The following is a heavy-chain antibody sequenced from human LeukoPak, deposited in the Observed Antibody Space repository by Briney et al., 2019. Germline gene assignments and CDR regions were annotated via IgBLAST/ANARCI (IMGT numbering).Heavy chain of an antibody. V-gene: IGHV4-34*01. J-gene: IGHJ4*02. CDR2: INHSGST. Sequence: SETLSLTCAVYGGSFSGYYWSWIRQPPGKGLEWIGEINHSGSTNYNPSLKSRVTISVDTSKNQSSLKLSSVTAADTAVYYCATAAAGDKSFDYWGQGTLVTVSS. D-gene: IGHD6-13*01. CDR3: ATAAAGDKSFDY. CDR1: GGSFSGYY.